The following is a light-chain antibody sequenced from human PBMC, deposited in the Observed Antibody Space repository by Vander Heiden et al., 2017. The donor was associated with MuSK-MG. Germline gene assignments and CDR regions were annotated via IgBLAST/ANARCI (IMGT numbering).Light chain of an antibody. CDR2: GDT. CDR3: QECNATTAI. J-gene: IGLJ2*01. CDR1: NIGEKN. V-gene: IGLV3-9*01. Sequence: SYDLTQTLLVSVAPGQTATITCEGRNIGEKNVHWYQARPGQAPDRGSYGDTHRPPAIPERFSGSSSGKTADLKIDSAQAGDEAFDSCQECNATTAIFGGGTKVTVL.